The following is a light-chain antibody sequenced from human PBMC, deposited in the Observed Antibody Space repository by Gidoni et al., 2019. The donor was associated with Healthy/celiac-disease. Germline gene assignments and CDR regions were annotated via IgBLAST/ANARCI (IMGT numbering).Light chain of an antibody. V-gene: IGKV1-39*01. CDR2: AAS. CDR1: QSISSY. Sequence: DIQMTQSPSSLSASVGDRVTITCRASQSISSYLNWYQQKPGKAPKLLIYAASSLQSGVPSRFSGSRSGKDFTLTISSLQPEDFATYYCQQSDSTPSAFXQXTKVEIK. J-gene: IGKJ1*01. CDR3: QQSDSTPSA.